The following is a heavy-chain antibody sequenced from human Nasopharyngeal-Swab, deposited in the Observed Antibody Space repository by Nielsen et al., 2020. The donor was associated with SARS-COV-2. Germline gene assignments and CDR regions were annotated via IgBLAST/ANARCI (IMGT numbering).Heavy chain of an antibody. CDR1: GYTFTGYY. CDR2: INAGNGNT. CDR3: ARPSGGWYSDY. Sequence: ASVKVSCKASGYTFTGYYMHWVRQAPGQRLEWMGWINAGNGNTKYSQKFQGRVTITRDTSASTAYMELSSLRSEDTAVYYCARPSGGWYSDYWGQGTLVTVSS. J-gene: IGHJ4*02. V-gene: IGHV1-3*01. D-gene: IGHD2-15*01.